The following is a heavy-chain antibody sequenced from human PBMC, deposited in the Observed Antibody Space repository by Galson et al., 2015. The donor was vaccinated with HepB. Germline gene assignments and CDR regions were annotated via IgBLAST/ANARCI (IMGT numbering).Heavy chain of an antibody. V-gene: IGHV1-69*01. J-gene: IGHJ4*02. CDR3: ARGGGAGQLTFDY. D-gene: IGHD2-2*01. Sequence: SCKASGGTFSSYEISWVRQAPGQGLEWMGGIVPIFTIGNYAQKFLGRVTITADESTSTAYMELSSLRSEDTAVYYCARGGGAGQLTFDYWGQGTLVTVSS. CDR1: GGTFSSYE. CDR2: IVPIFTIG.